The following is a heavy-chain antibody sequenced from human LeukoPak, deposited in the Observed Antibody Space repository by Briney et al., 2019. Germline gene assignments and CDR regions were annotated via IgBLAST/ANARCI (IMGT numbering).Heavy chain of an antibody. Sequence: GGSLRLSCAASGFTFSSYDTHWFRQATGKGLEWVSAIGTAGDTYYPGSVKGRFTISRENAKNSLYLQMNSLRAGDTAVYYCARALRKMYQLLSSSYYYYYGMDVWGQGTTVTVSS. CDR1: GFTFSSYD. V-gene: IGHV3-13*01. J-gene: IGHJ6*02. CDR2: IGTAGDT. CDR3: ARALRKMYQLLSSSYYYYYGMDV. D-gene: IGHD2-2*01.